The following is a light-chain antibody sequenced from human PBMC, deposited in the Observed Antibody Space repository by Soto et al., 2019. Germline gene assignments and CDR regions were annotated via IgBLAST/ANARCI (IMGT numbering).Light chain of an antibody. CDR3: QQYNSYPLT. Sequence: DIKLTQSPSSLSASVGDRVTITCRASQSISSWLAWYQQKPGKAPKLLIYDASSLESGVPSRFSGSGSGTEFTVTISSLQPDDFATYYCQQYNSYPLTFGQGTRLEI. V-gene: IGKV1-5*01. J-gene: IGKJ5*01. CDR2: DAS. CDR1: QSISSW.